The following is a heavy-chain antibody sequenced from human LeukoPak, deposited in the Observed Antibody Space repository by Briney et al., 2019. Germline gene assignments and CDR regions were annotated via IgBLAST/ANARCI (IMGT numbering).Heavy chain of an antibody. CDR2: INHSGST. CDR1: GGSLRGYY. J-gene: IGHJ4*02. CDR3: ARGLWFGELSSY. Sequence: PSETLSLTCAVYGGSLRGYYWSWVRQPRGRGGEWVGEINHSGSTNYNPSLQSRVTISVDTSKNQFSLKLSSVTAADPAVYYCARGLWFGELSSYGGQGTLGPVS. D-gene: IGHD3-10*01. V-gene: IGHV4-34*01.